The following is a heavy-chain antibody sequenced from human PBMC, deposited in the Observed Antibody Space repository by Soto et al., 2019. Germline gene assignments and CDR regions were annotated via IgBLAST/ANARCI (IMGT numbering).Heavy chain of an antibody. CDR1: GGSISNSDDF. CDR3: ARLADDYFGSFDI. V-gene: IGHV4-39*01. D-gene: IGHD3-10*01. CDR2: IYYTGNT. J-gene: IGHJ3*02. Sequence: PSETLSLTCTVSGGSISNSDDFWGWIRQPPVRGLEWIGSIYYTGNTYYNPSLNSRVTISIDTSKNQFSLKLTSVTAADTAVYYCARLADDYFGSFDIWGQGTMVT.